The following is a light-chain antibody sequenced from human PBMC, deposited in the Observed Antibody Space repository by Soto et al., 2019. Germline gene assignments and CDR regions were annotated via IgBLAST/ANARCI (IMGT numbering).Light chain of an antibody. CDR2: LAS. Sequence: DIQMTQSPSSLSAFVGDRVTITCRASQTISNYLNWYQQRPGKAPKLLIYLASSLQSGVPSRFGGSGSGTDFTLTISSLQPEDSATYYCQQSYGPPITFRQGTRLEIK. J-gene: IGKJ5*01. V-gene: IGKV1-39*01. CDR3: QQSYGPPIT. CDR1: QTISNY.